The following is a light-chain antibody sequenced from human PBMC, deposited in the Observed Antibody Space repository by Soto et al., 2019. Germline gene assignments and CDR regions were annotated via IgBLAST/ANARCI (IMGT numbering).Light chain of an antibody. CDR1: QSVSRW. J-gene: IGKJ1*01. V-gene: IGKV1-5*01. CDR3: QQYISFPKT. Sequence: DIQMTQSPPTLPAFVGDTVTITCRASQSVSRWLAWYQQKPWTAPNLLTYDASSLASGVPSRFSGSGSGTKFTLIIRSVPPDDFATYCWQQYISFPKTFGQGTKVEMK. CDR2: DAS.